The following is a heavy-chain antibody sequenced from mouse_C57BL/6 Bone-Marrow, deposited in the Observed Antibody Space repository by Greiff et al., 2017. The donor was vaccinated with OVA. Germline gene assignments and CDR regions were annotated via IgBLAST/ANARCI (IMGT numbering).Heavy chain of an antibody. CDR1: GYTFTSYT. Sequence: VQLQQSGAELARPGASVKMSCKASGYTFTSYTMHWVKQRPGQGLEWIGYINPSSGSTKYNQTFQDKATLTADKSSSTDYMQLSSLTYEDSAVYYCARKGYSNYLYYFAYWGQGTTLTVSS. V-gene: IGHV1-4*01. CDR3: ARKGYSNYLYYFAY. J-gene: IGHJ2*01. CDR2: INPSSGST. D-gene: IGHD2-5*01.